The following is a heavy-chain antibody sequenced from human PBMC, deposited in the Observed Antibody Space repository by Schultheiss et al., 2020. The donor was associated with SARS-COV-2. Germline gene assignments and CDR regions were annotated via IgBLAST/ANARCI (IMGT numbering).Heavy chain of an antibody. CDR1: GYTFTSYY. Sequence: ASVKVSCKASGYTFTSYYMHWVRQAPGQGLEWMGIINPSGGSTSYAQKFQGRVTMTRDTSTSTVYMELSSLRSEDTAVYYCARDKRGYYGSGSYYQTYYYYGMDVWGQGTTVTVSS. CDR3: ARDKRGYYGSGSYYQTYYYYGMDV. D-gene: IGHD3-10*01. CDR2: INPSGGST. V-gene: IGHV1-46*01. J-gene: IGHJ6*02.